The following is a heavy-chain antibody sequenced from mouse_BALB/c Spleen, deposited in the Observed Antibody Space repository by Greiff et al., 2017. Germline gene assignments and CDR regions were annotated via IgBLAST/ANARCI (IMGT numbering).Heavy chain of an antibody. D-gene: IGHD1-1*01. CDR1: GYTFTDYE. CDR3: ITTVAY. CDR2: IDPETGGT. Sequence: QVQLQQSGAELVRPGASVTLSCKASGYTFTDYEMHWVKQTPVHGLEWIGAIDPETGGTAYNQKFKGKATLTADKSSSTAYMELRSLTSEDSAVYYCITTVAYWGQGTLVTVSA. V-gene: IGHV1-15*01. J-gene: IGHJ3*01.